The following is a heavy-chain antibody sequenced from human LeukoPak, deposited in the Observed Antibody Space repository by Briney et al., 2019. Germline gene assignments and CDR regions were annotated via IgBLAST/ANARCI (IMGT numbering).Heavy chain of an antibody. V-gene: IGHV4-31*03. Sequence: SETLVNTRTDPVDSISGGVYYGTWIRQHPGKGLEWIGCIYYSGSTYYNLSLKSRVIISADTSKNHFSLKLSSVTAADTAVYYCARVREATIAPFFDYWGQGILVTVSS. CDR1: VDSISGGVYY. CDR3: ARVREATIAPFFDY. D-gene: IGHD6-13*01. J-gene: IGHJ4*02. CDR2: IYYSGST.